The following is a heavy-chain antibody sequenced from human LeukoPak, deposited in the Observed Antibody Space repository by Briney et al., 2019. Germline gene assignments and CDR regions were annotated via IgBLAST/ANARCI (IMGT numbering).Heavy chain of an antibody. J-gene: IGHJ5*01. CDR2: IYPGDSDT. Sequence: GGSLKISCKGSGYSFSNYWIGWVRQMPGKGLEWMGIIYPGDSDTKYSPSFQGQVTISADKSISTAYLQWSRLKASDTAMYYCVRTPTCSSGSCYPNWFDSWGQGTLVTVSS. V-gene: IGHV5-51*01. CDR3: VRTPTCSSGSCYPNWFDS. D-gene: IGHD2-15*01. CDR1: GYSFSNYW.